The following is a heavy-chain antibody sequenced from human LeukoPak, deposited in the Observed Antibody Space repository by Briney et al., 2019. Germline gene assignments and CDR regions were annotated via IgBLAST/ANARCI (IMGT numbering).Heavy chain of an antibody. Sequence: PGGSLRLSCAASGFTFSTYGMHWVRQAPGKGLEWVAFIRYDGSNPYYVDSVKGRFTISRDNSRNTLYLQLNSLRPEDTAVSYCAKGDVLATGFDNWGQGTLVTVSS. CDR1: GFTFSTYG. CDR3: AKGDVLATGFDN. V-gene: IGHV3-30*02. J-gene: IGHJ4*02. CDR2: IRYDGSNP. D-gene: IGHD5-12*01.